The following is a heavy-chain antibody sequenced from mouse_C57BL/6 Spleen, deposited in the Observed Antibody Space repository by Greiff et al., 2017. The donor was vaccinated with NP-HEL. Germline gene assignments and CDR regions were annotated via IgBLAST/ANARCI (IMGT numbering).Heavy chain of an antibody. V-gene: IGHV1-69*01. CDR1: GYTFTSYW. CDR2: IDPSDSYT. Sequence: QVQLQQSGAELVMPGASVKLSCKASGYTFTSYWMHWVKQRPGQGLEWIGEIDPSDSYTNYNQKFKGKSTLTVDKSSSTAYMQLSSLTSEDSAVYYCARSGYYGSFDYWGQGTTLTVSS. D-gene: IGHD1-1*01. J-gene: IGHJ2*01. CDR3: ARSGYYGSFDY.